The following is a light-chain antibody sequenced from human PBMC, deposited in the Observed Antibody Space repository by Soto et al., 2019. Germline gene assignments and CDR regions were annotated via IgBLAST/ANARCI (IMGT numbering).Light chain of an antibody. CDR2: GAS. V-gene: IGKV3-15*01. Sequence: EIGMTQSPATLSVSPGERATLSCRASQSVSNNLAWYQQKPGQAPRLLLYGASTRATGIPARFSGSGSGTESTLTISSLQSEDFAVYYCQQYNNWPPCTFGQGTKVDIK. J-gene: IGKJ2*02. CDR3: QQYNNWPPCT. CDR1: QSVSNN.